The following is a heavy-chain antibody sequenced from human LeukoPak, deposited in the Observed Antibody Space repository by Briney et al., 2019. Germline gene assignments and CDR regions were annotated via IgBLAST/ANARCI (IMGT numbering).Heavy chain of an antibody. Sequence: GGSLRLSCAASGFAFRSYAMSWVRQAPGKGLEWVSGISGGGDTTYYADSVKGRFTISRDNSKNTLFLQMNSLGAEDTAVFYCAKSRGYTSSYYFDFWGQGTLATVSS. CDR3: AKSRGYTSSYYFDF. CDR1: GFAFRSYA. J-gene: IGHJ4*02. CDR2: ISGGGDTT. V-gene: IGHV3-23*01. D-gene: IGHD5-12*01.